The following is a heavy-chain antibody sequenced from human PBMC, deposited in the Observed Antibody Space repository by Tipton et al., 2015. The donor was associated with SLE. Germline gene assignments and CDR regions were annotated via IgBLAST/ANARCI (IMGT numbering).Heavy chain of an antibody. Sequence: QVQLVQSGAEVKKPGASVEVSCKASGYTFTTYGISWVRQAPGQGLEWMGWISAYNGNTNYAQKLQGRVTMTTDTSTSTAYMELSSLRSEDTAVYYCARSWVGGGYYYYYRGGWGKGTMVTVSS. CDR3: ARSWVGGGYYYYYRGG. V-gene: IGHV1-18*01. J-gene: IGHJ6*03. D-gene: IGHD3-16*01. CDR1: GYTFTTYG. CDR2: ISAYNGNT.